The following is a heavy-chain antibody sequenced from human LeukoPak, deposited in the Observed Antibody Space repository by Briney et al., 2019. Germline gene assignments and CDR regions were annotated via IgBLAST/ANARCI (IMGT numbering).Heavy chain of an antibody. CDR3: ARTSWIRGVIHLDT. CDR1: GFSLSTSGMC. Sequence: SGPTLVNPTETLTLTCTFSGFSLSTSGMCVSWIRQPPGKALEWLALIDWNDDKYFKTSLKSRLTISKDTSKNQVVLTMTNLAPVDTATYYCARTSWIRGVIHLDTWGQGTLVSVSS. D-gene: IGHD3-10*01. V-gene: IGHV2-70*13. CDR2: IDWNDDK. J-gene: IGHJ4*02.